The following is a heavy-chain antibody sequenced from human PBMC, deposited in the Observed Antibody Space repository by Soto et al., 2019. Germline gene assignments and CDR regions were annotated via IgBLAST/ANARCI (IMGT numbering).Heavy chain of an antibody. CDR3: ASTYSTSWYWFDP. CDR1: GFSLSNAGLG. D-gene: IGHD6-13*01. V-gene: IGHV2-26*04. CDR2: IFSNDEK. Sequence: QVTVKESGPVLVKPTETLTLTCTVSGFSLSNAGLGVSWIRQPPGKALEWLAHIFSNDEKSYSTSLKSRPTISTDTSKIQVLLTLTNMDPVDPATYYCASTYSTSWYWFDPWGQGTLVTVSS. J-gene: IGHJ5*02.